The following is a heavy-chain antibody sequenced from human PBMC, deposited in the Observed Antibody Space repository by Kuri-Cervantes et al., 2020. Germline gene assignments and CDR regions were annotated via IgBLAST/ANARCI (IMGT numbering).Heavy chain of an antibody. V-gene: IGHV4-4*02. Sequence: SETLSLTCTVSGGSISSTNWWSWIRQPPGKGLEWIGEINHSGSTNYNPSLKSRVTISVDTSKNQFSLKLSSVTAADTAVYYCARGEGVVVVAATPYFDYWGQGTLVTVSS. CDR3: ARGEGVVVVAATPYFDY. CDR2: INHSGST. D-gene: IGHD2-15*01. CDR1: GGSISSTNW. J-gene: IGHJ4*02.